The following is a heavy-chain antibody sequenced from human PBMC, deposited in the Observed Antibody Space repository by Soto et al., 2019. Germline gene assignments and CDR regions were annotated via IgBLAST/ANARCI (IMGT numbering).Heavy chain of an antibody. J-gene: IGHJ5*02. Sequence: PSETLSLTCTVSGGSISSGDYYWSWIRQPPGKGLEWIGYIYYSGSTYYTPSLKSRVTISVDTSKNQFSLKLSSVTAADTAVYYCAREPADVDTAMDPWSQGTLVTVSS. CDR2: IYYSGST. V-gene: IGHV4-30-4*01. CDR1: GGSISSGDYY. CDR3: AREPADVDTAMDP. D-gene: IGHD5-18*01.